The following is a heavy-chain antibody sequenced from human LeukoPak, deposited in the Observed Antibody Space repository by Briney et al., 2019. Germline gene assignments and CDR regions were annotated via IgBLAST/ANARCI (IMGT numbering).Heavy chain of an antibody. CDR1: GFTFSSYW. CDR2: INSDGSST. D-gene: IGHD6-19*01. CDR3: ARDFVAVANDY. V-gene: IGHV3-74*01. Sequence: GGSLRLSCAPSGFTFSSYWMHWVRQAPGKGLWWVSRINSDGSSTSYADSVKGRFTISRDNAKNTLYLQMNSLRAEDTAVYYCARDFVAVANDYWGQGTLVTVSS. J-gene: IGHJ4*02.